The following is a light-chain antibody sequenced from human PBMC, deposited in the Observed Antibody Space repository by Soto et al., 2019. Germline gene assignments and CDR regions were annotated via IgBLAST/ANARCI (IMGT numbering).Light chain of an antibody. CDR2: AAS. CDR3: QKYNNAPWT. Sequence: DIQMTQSPSSLSASVGDRVTITCRASQGISNYLAWYQQKPGKVPKLLIYAASTLQSGVPSRLSGSGSGTDFTLTISSLQPEDVATYYCQKYNNAPWTFGQGTKVEIK. CDR1: QGISNY. J-gene: IGKJ1*01. V-gene: IGKV1-27*01.